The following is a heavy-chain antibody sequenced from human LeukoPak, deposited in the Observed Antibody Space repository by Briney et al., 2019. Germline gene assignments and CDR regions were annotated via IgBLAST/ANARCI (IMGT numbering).Heavy chain of an antibody. V-gene: IGHV1-18*04. CDR3: ARDPLRSTWSTYNNAMDV. D-gene: IGHD6-13*01. J-gene: IGHJ6*02. CDR2: ISAYNGNT. Sequence: ASVKVSCKASGYSFTSYAINWVRQAPGQGLEWVGWISAYNGNTDYAQKVQGRVTMTTDASTSTAHMELLSLTSDDTAVYYCARDPLRSTWSTYNNAMDVWGQGTTVTVS. CDR1: GYSFTSYA.